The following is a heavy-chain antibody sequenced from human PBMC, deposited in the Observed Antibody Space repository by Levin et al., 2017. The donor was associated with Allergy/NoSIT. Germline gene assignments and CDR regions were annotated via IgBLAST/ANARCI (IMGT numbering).Heavy chain of an antibody. Sequence: NSGGSLRLSCAASGFSFSDYYMSWIRQAPGKGLEWISYISSSGSPIYYADSVKGRFTISRDNAKNSLYLQMNSLRAEDTAVYFCARDRMITFGGVVVRDAFDIWGQGTMVTVSS. CDR1: GFSFSDYY. J-gene: IGHJ3*02. CDR2: ISSSGSPI. D-gene: IGHD3-16*02. CDR3: ARDRMITFGGVVVRDAFDI. V-gene: IGHV3-11*01.